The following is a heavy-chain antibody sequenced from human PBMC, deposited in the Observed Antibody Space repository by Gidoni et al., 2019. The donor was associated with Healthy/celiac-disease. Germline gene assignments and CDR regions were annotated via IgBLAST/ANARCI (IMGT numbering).Heavy chain of an antibody. CDR2: IYYRGTT. CDR3: ARSGAAGGAFDI. Sequence: QLQLQASGPGLVKPSETLCLTCTVSGCSISSSSYYWGWIRQPPGKGLEWIGSIYYRGTTYYNPSLKSRVTIAVDTSKNQFSLKLSSVTAADTAVYYCARSGAAGGAFDIWGQGTMVTVSS. J-gene: IGHJ3*02. D-gene: IGHD1-26*01. V-gene: IGHV4-39*01. CDR1: GCSISSSSYY.